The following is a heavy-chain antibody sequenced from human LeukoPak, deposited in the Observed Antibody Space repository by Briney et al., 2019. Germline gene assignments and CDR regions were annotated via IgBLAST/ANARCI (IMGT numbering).Heavy chain of an antibody. J-gene: IGHJ4*02. CDR2: MYTSGST. D-gene: IGHD3-22*01. V-gene: IGHV4-4*07. CDR3: ARGRAYYDSSGYFNY. Sequence: SETLSLTCTVSGDSISGCYWNWLRQPAGKGLEWIGRMYTSGSTNYNPSLQSRVIMSVDTSKNQFSLDLNSVTAADTAVYYCARGRAYYDSSGYFNYWGQGILVTVSS. CDR1: GDSISGCY.